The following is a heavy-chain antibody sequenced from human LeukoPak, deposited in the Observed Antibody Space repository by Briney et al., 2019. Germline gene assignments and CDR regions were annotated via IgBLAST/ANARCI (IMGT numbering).Heavy chain of an antibody. Sequence: PGGSLRLSCAASGFTFSSYSMNWVRQAPGKGLEWVSSISSSSSYIYYADSVKGRFTISRDNAKNSLYLQMNSLRAEDTAVYYCARDLGSRMLRWYGYWGQGTLVTVSS. CDR1: GFTFSSYS. V-gene: IGHV3-21*01. CDR3: ARDLGSRMLRWYGY. D-gene: IGHD6-13*01. J-gene: IGHJ4*02. CDR2: ISSSSSYI.